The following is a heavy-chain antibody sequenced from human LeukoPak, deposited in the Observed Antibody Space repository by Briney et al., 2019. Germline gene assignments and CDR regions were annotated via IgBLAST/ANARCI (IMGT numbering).Heavy chain of an antibody. J-gene: IGHJ4*02. CDR1: GGSFSGYY. CDR2: INHSGST. CDR3: AGGYWHNLRITIFVVVTLFDY. V-gene: IGHV4-34*01. Sequence: SETLTLTCAAYGGSFSGYYWSWIRQPPGKGLEWIGEINHSGSTNYNPYLKSRVTITLDTTNNQFLLQLSSMITADTAAYYYAGGYWHNLRITIFVVVTLFDYCGEGTLVTVSS. D-gene: IGHD3-3*01.